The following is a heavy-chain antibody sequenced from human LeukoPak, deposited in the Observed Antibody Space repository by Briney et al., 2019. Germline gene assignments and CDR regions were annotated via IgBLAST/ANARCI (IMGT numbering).Heavy chain of an antibody. V-gene: IGHV4-30-4*01. D-gene: IGHD2-2*01. CDR2: IYYSEST. CDR3: ARELSCSSTSCYDY. CDR1: GGSISSGDYY. J-gene: IGHJ4*02. Sequence: PSQTLSLTCTVSGGSISSGDYYWSWIRQPPGKGLEWIGYIYYSESTYYNPSLKSRVTISVDTSKNQFSLKLSSVTAADTAVYYCARELSCSSTSCYDYWGQGTLVTVSS.